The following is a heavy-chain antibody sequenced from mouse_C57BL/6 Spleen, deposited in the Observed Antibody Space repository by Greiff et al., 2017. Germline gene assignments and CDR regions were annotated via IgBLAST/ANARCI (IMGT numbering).Heavy chain of an antibody. J-gene: IGHJ4*01. CDR1: GYTFTSYW. Sequence: VQLQQPGAELVMPGASVKLSCKASGYTFTSYWMHWVKQRPGQGLEWIGEIDPSDSYTNYNQKFKGKSTLTVDKSSSTAYMQLSSLTSEDSAVYYCASIYYSNYNYAMDYWGQGTSVTVSS. CDR3: ASIYYSNYNYAMDY. D-gene: IGHD2-5*01. V-gene: IGHV1-69*01. CDR2: IDPSDSYT.